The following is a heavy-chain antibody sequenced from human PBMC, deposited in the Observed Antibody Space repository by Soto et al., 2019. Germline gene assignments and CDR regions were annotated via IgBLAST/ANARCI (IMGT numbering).Heavy chain of an antibody. CDR3: ARVGQQLAYDY. Sequence: GASVEVSCKASGYTFTSYAMHWVRQAPGQRLEWMGWINAGNGNTKYSQKFQGRVTITRDTSASTAYMELSSLRSEGTAVYYCARVGQQLAYDYWGQGTLVTVSS. D-gene: IGHD6-13*01. J-gene: IGHJ4*02. CDR1: GYTFTSYA. CDR2: INAGNGNT. V-gene: IGHV1-3*01.